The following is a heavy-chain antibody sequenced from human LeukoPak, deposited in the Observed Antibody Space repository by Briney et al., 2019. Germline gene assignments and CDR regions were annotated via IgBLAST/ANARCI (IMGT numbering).Heavy chain of an antibody. CDR3: AKYMIAASNCNWFDP. CDR1: GFTFDDYA. J-gene: IGHJ5*01. CDR2: ISGDGGST. V-gene: IGHV3-43*02. Sequence: GGSLRLSCAASGFTFDDYAMHWVRQVPGKGLEWVSRISGDGGSTYYADSVKGRFTISRDNSKNSLYLQMNSLRTEDTSLYYCAKYMIAASNCNWFDPWGQGTMVTVSS. D-gene: IGHD2-21*01.